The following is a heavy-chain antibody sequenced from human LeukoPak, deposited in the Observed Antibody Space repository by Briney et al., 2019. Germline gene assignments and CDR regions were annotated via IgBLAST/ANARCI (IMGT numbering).Heavy chain of an antibody. V-gene: IGHV5-51*01. CDR2: IYPGDSDT. CDR3: ARSIQLWAYNWFDP. CDR1: GYSFTSYW. D-gene: IGHD5-18*01. J-gene: IGHJ5*02. Sequence: PGESLKISCKGSGYSFTSYWNGWVRQMPGKGLEWMGIIYPGDSDTRDSPSFQGQVTISADKSISTAYRQWSSLKASDTAMYYCARSIQLWAYNWFDPWGQGTLVTVSS.